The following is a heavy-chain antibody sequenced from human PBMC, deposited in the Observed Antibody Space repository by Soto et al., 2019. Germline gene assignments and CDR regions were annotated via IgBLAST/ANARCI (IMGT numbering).Heavy chain of an antibody. CDR2: IFSSGST. Sequence: SETLSLTCTVSGGSINTFYWSWVRQPAGKGLEWIGRIFSSGSTSFNPSLESRVAMSVDTSKNHFSLNLSSVTAADMAVYYCARVGGGCSGGSCYSYFDYWGQGTLVTVSS. J-gene: IGHJ4*02. CDR1: GGSINTFY. D-gene: IGHD2-15*01. V-gene: IGHV4-4*07. CDR3: ARVGGGCSGGSCYSYFDY.